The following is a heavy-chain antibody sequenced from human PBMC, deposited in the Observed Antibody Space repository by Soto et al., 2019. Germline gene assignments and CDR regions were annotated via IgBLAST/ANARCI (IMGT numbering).Heavy chain of an antibody. CDR3: ARALRGVIITSYYFVMDV. CDR2: INHSGRT. J-gene: IGHJ6*02. V-gene: IGHV4-34*02. CDR1: GGSFSGYY. D-gene: IGHD3-10*01. Sequence: QVQLQQWGAGLLKPSETLSLTCAVYGGSFSGYYWSWIRQPPGKGLEWIGDINHSGRTNYNPSLKSRVTMSIDMSKNQFSLRLTSVTAADTAVYYCARALRGVIITSYYFVMDVWGQGTTVIVSS.